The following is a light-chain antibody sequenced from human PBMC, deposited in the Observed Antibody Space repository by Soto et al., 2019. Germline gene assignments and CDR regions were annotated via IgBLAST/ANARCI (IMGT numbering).Light chain of an antibody. J-gene: IGKJ1*01. CDR3: PQYDSPTCT. CDR1: QSVFSNY. Sequence: EIVLTQSPGTLSLSPGERATLSCRASQSVFSNYLAGYQQKPGEAPSLLLYGASSRATRIPDRFSGSGSSTDFTLTISRLAPEDFAVEYDPQYDSPTCTCGQGTMVEGK. CDR2: GAS. V-gene: IGKV3-20*01.